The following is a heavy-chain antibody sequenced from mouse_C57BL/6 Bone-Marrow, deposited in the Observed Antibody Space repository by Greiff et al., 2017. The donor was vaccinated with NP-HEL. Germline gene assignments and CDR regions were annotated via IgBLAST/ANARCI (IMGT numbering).Heavy chain of an antibody. Sequence: VQLQQSGAELVRPGASVKLSCTASGFNIKDDYMHWVKQRPEQGLEWIGWIDPENGDTEYASKFQGKATITADTSSNTAYLQLSSLTSEDTAVYYCTPSNYYYYAMDYWGQGTSVTVSS. V-gene: IGHV14-4*01. CDR3: TPSNYYYYAMDY. CDR2: IDPENGDT. J-gene: IGHJ4*01. D-gene: IGHD2-5*01. CDR1: GFNIKDDY.